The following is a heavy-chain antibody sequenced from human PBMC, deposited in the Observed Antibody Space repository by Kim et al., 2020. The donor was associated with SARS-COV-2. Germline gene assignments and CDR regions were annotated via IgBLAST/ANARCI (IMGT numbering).Heavy chain of an antibody. Sequence: TNYTPSLKSRVTISVDTSKNQFSLKLSSVTAADTAVYYCARVSSSSAGDYWGQGTLVTVSS. J-gene: IGHJ4*02. D-gene: IGHD6-6*01. CDR2: T. V-gene: IGHV4-34*01. CDR3: ARVSSSSAGDY.